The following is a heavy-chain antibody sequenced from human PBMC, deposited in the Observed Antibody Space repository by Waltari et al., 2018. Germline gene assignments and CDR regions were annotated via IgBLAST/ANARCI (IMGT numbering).Heavy chain of an antibody. Sequence: QVQLVESGGGVVQPGRSLRLSCAASGFTFSTYGMHWVRQAPGKGLEWVAVIWYDGSNKDYADSVKGRFTISRDNSKNTLFLQMNSLRAEDTAVYYCARGCGGGSCYHDYWGQGTLVTVSS. J-gene: IGHJ4*02. D-gene: IGHD2-15*01. CDR1: GFTFSTYG. CDR2: IWYDGSNK. CDR3: ARGCGGGSCYHDY. V-gene: IGHV3-33*01.